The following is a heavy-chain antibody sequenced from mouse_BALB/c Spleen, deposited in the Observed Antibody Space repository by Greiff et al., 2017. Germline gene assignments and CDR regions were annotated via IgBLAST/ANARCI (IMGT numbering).Heavy chain of an antibody. D-gene: IGHD4-1*01. CDR2: ISYSGST. J-gene: IGHJ3*01. CDR1: GYSITSDYA. Sequence: EVNLVESGPGLVKPSQSLSLTCTVTGYSITSDYAWNWIRQFPGNKLEWMGYISYSGSTSYNPSLKSRISITRDTSKNQFFLQLNSVTTEDTATYYCAREWDGFAYWGQGTLVTVSA. V-gene: IGHV3-2*02. CDR3: AREWDGFAY.